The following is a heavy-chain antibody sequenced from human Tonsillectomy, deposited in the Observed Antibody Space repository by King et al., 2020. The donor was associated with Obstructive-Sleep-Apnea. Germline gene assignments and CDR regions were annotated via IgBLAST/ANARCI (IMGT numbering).Heavy chain of an antibody. CDR2: SIPIFGPA. CDR1: GGTFSSYA. Sequence: VQLVQSGAEVKKPGSSVKVSCKASGGTFSSYAISWVRQAPGQGLEWMGGSIPIFGPANYAQKFQGRCTITADESTSTAYMELSSLRSEDTAVYYCARGYDFWSGYKSMDVWGQGTTVTVSS. V-gene: IGHV1-69*12. J-gene: IGHJ6*02. CDR3: ARGYDFWSGYKSMDV. D-gene: IGHD3-3*01.